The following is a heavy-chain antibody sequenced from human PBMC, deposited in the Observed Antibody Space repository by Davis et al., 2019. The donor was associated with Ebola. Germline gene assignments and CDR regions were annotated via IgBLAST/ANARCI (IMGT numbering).Heavy chain of an antibody. CDR3: ARDLRYDSSGYDYYFYMDV. J-gene: IGHJ6*03. CDR1: GGSISRGGSY. V-gene: IGHV4-31*03. Sequence: PSETLSLTCTVSGGSISRGGSYWTWIRQHPGKGLEWIGYIYYSGGTYYKPSLKSRVTISLDTSKNQFSLNPYSVTAADTAVYYCARDLRYDSSGYDYYFYMDVWGKGTTVTVSS. CDR2: IYYSGGT. D-gene: IGHD3-22*01.